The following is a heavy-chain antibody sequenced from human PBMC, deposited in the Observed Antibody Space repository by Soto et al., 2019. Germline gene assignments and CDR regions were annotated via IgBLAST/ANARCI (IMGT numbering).Heavy chain of an antibody. CDR3: ARVSNYDYVWGSYRYIDY. J-gene: IGHJ4*02. V-gene: IGHV1-18*01. CDR2: TSAYNGNT. Sequence: ASVKVSCKASGYTFTSYGISWVRQAPGQGLEWMGWTSAYNGNTNYAQKLQGRVTMTTDTSTSTAYMELRSLRSDDTAVYYCARVSNYDYVWGSYRYIDYWGQGTLVTVSS. D-gene: IGHD3-16*02. CDR1: GYTFTSYG.